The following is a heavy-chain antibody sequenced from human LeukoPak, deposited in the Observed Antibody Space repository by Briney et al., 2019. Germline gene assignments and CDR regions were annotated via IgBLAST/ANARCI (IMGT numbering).Heavy chain of an antibody. D-gene: IGHD1-26*01. CDR3: ARVGDSGSSDNWFDP. J-gene: IGHJ5*02. V-gene: IGHV3-30*04. CDR1: GFTFSSYA. CDR2: ISYDGSNK. Sequence: GGPLRLSCAASGFTFSSYAMHWVRQAPGKGLEWVAVISYDGSNKYYADSVKGRFTISRDNSKNTLYLQMNSMRAEDTAVYYCARVGDSGSSDNWFDPWGQGTLVTVSS.